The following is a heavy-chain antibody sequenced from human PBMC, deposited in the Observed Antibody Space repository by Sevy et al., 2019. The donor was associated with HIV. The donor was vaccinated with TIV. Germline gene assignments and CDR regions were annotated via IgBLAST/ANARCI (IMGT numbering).Heavy chain of an antibody. CDR1: GFTFSSYS. V-gene: IGHV3-21*01. CDR3: AGETYYYDNGMDV. D-gene: IGHD3-22*01. J-gene: IGHJ6*02. CDR2: ISSSSSYI. Sequence: GESLKISCAASGFTFSSYSMNWVRQAPGKGLEWVSSISSSSSYIYYADSVKGRFTISRDNAKNSLYLQMNSLRAEDTAVYYCAGETYYYDNGMDVWGQGTTVTVSS.